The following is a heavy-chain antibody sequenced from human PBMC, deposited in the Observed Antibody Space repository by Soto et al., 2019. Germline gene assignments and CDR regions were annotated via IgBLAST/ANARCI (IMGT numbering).Heavy chain of an antibody. D-gene: IGHD2-21*02. CDR2: INHSGST. Sequence: SLTCAVYGGSFSGYYWSWIRQPPGKGLEWIGEINHSGSTNYNPSLKSRVTISVDTSKNQFSLKLSSVTAADTAVYYCARAPGDLGLYYYYMHVWGKGTTVTGSS. CDR3: ARAPGDLGLYYYYMHV. J-gene: IGHJ6*03. V-gene: IGHV4-34*01. CDR1: GGSFSGYY.